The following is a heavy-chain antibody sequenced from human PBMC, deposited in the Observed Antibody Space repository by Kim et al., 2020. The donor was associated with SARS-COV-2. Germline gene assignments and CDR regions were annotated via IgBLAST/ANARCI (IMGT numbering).Heavy chain of an antibody. D-gene: IGHD1-1*01. Sequence: TTYAQKFQGRVTMTRDTPTRTGYMERSSLTSADTAMYYCARDLEGFDYWGQGTLVTVSS. J-gene: IGHJ4*02. CDR3: ARDLEGFDY. V-gene: IGHV1-46*01. CDR2: T.